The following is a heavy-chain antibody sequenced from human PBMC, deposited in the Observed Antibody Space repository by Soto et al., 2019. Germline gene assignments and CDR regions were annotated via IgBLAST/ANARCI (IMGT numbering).Heavy chain of an antibody. CDR1: GFTFSSYG. J-gene: IGHJ6*02. D-gene: IGHD6-25*01. V-gene: IGHV3-30*18. CDR3: ANFDRRHYGMDV. CDR2: ISYDGSNK. Sequence: QVQLVESGGGVVQPGRSLRLSCAASGFTFSSYGMHWVRQAPGKGLEWVAVISYDGSNKYYADSVKGRFTISRDNSKNTLYLQMNSLRAEDTAVYYCANFDRRHYGMDVWGQGTTVTVSS.